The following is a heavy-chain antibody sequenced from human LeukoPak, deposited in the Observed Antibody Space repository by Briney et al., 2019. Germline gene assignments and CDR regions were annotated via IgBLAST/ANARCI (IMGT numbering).Heavy chain of an antibody. CDR1: GGSFSGYY. D-gene: IGHD2-15*01. J-gene: IGHJ3*02. CDR3: AREVQRIDAFDI. CDR2: INHSGST. Sequence: SETLSLTCAVYGGSFSGYYWSWIRQSPGKGLEWIGEINHSGSTNYNPSLKSRVTISVDTSKNQFSLKVTSVTAADTAVYYCAREVQRIDAFDIWGQGTMVTVSS. V-gene: IGHV4-34*01.